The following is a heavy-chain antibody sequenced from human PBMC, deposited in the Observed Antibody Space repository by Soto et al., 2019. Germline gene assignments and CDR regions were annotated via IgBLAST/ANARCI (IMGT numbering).Heavy chain of an antibody. CDR1: GFTFSSYT. J-gene: IGHJ4*02. CDR2: ISGSGSST. D-gene: IGHD1-1*01. V-gene: IGHV3-23*01. Sequence: PGGSLRLSCAASGFTFSSYTMNWVRQAPGKGLEWVSAISGSGSSTYYADSVKGRFTISRDNSKNTLYLQMNSLRAEDTAVYYCAKGTVWSGRLLAYWGQGTLVTVSS. CDR3: AKGTVWSGRLLAY.